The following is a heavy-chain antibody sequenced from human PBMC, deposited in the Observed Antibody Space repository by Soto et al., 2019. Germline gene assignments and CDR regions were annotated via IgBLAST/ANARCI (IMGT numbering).Heavy chain of an antibody. CDR3: ARLIVPAAILDY. CDR1: GGSVSSGSYY. D-gene: IGHD2-2*01. V-gene: IGHV4-61*01. CDR2: IYYSGST. J-gene: IGHJ4*02. Sequence: QVQLQESGPGLVKPSETLSLTCTVSGGSVSSGSYYWSWIRQPPGKGLEWIGYIYYSGSTNYNPSLRSRVTISVDTSKNQFPLKLSSVTAADTAVYYCARLIVPAAILDYWGQGTLVTVSS.